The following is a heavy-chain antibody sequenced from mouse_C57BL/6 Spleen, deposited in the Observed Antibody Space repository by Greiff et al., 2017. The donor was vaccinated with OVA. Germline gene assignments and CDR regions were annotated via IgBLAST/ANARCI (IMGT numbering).Heavy chain of an antibody. J-gene: IGHJ3*01. Sequence: EVQLQQSGPELVKPGASVKISCKASGYTFTDYYMNWVKQSHGKSLEWIGDINPNNGGTSYNQKLKGKATLTVDKSSSTAYMELRSLTSEDSAVYYCARYDYDGVWFAYWGQGTLVTVSA. CDR2: INPNNGGT. CDR1: GYTFTDYY. CDR3: ARYDYDGVWFAY. D-gene: IGHD2-4*01. V-gene: IGHV1-26*01.